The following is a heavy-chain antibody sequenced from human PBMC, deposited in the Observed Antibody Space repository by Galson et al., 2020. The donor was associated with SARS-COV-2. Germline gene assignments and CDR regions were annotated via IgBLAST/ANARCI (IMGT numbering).Heavy chain of an antibody. J-gene: IGHJ4*02. Sequence: SETLSLTCTVSGGSISSYYWSWIRQPPGKGLEWIGYIYYSGSTNYNPSLKSRVTISVDTSKNQFSQKLSSVTAADTAVYYCAKGYSGYDPFDYWGQGTLVTVSS. CDR2: IYYSGST. D-gene: IGHD5-12*01. V-gene: IGHV4-59*08. CDR3: AKGYSGYDPFDY. CDR1: GGSISSYY.